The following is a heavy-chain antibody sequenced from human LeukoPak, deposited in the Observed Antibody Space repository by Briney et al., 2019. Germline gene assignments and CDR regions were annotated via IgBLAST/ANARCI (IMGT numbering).Heavy chain of an antibody. Sequence: GGSLRLPCTATGFTFTTSAMSWVRQAPGKGLEWVSVISASGATTYYADSVKGRFSISRDNSKNTLYLQMNTLRAEDTALYYCAKRAVIAVAGSYYYHGMDVWGKGTTVTVSS. CDR3: AKRAVIAVAGSYYYHGMDV. J-gene: IGHJ6*04. V-gene: IGHV3-23*01. CDR1: GFTFTTSA. D-gene: IGHD6-19*01. CDR2: ISASGATT.